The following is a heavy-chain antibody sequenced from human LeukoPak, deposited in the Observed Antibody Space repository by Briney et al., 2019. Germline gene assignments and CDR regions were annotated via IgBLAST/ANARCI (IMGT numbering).Heavy chain of an antibody. V-gene: IGHV5-51*01. CDR1: GYSFTTYW. Sequence: GESLRISCKGSGYSFTTYWIGWVRQMPGKGLEWMGIIYPGDSDTRYSPSFQGQVTISADRSISTAYLQWSSLKASDTAMYYCARGFYGGYYYYYYMDVWGKGTTVTVSS. CDR2: IYPGDSDT. J-gene: IGHJ6*03. CDR3: ARGFYGGYYYYYYMDV. D-gene: IGHD4/OR15-4a*01.